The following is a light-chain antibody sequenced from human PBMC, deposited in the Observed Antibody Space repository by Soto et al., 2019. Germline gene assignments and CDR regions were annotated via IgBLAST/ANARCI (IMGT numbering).Light chain of an antibody. V-gene: IGLV2-8*01. CDR2: EVS. J-gene: IGLJ2*01. Sequence: QSALTQHPSASGSPGQSVTISCTGTSSDVGGYNYVSWYQQHPGKAPKLMIYEVSKRPSGVPDRFSGSKSGNTAPLTVSGLQAEDEAYYYCSSYAGSNAVVFGGGTKLTVL. CDR3: SSYAGSNAVV. CDR1: SSDVGGYNY.